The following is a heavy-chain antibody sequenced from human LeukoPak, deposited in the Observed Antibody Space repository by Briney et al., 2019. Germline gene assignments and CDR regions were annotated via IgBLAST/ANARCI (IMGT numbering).Heavy chain of an antibody. CDR3: ARQVGARIAFDI. CDR2: IYTSGST. D-gene: IGHD1-26*01. V-gene: IGHV4-4*09. J-gene: IGHJ3*02. Sequence: SETLSLTCTVSGGSISSYYWSWIRQPPGKGLEWIGYIYTSGSTNHNPSLKSRVTISVDTSKNQFSLKLSSVTAADTAVYYCARQVGARIAFDIWGQGTMVTVSS. CDR1: GGSISSYY.